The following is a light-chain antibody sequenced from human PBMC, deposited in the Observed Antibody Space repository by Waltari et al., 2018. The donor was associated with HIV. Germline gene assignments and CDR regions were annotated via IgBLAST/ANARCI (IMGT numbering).Light chain of an antibody. CDR2: DVS. CDR3: SSYTSSSSYV. V-gene: IGLV2-14*01. Sequence: QSALTQPASVSGSPGQSITISCTGTSSDVGGYNYVSWYQQHPGKTPKLIIYDVSNRPSGVSNHFSGSNSGNTASLTISGLQAGDGSEYYCSSYTSSSSYVYGTGTKVTVL. CDR1: SSDVGGYNY. J-gene: IGLJ1*01.